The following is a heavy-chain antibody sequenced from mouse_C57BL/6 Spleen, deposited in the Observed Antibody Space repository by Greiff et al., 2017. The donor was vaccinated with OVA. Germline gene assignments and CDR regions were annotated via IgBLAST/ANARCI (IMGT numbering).Heavy chain of an antibody. J-gene: IGHJ2*01. V-gene: IGHV1-72*01. CDR3: ARGGLTTVVATNFDY. Sequence: QVQLKQPGAELVKPGASVKLSCKASGYTFTSYWMHWVKQRPGRGLEWIGRIDPNSGGTKYNEKFKSKATLTVDKPSSTAYMQLSSLTSEDSAVYYCARGGLTTVVATNFDYWGQGTTLTVSS. CDR2: IDPNSGGT. CDR1: GYTFTSYW. D-gene: IGHD1-1*01.